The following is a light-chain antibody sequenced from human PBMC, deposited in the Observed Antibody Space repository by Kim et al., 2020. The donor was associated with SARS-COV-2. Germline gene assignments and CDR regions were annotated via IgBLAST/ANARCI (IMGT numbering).Light chain of an antibody. V-gene: IGLV3-1*01. J-gene: IGLJ2*01. CDR2: QDN. Sequence: SYELTQPPSVSVSPGQTASITCSGDKLGDKYAYWYQQKPGQSPVVVIYQDNKRPLGIPERFSGSNSGNTATLTISGTQAMDEADYYCQAWDSRSYVVFGGGTQLTVL. CDR3: QAWDSRSYVV. CDR1: KLGDKY.